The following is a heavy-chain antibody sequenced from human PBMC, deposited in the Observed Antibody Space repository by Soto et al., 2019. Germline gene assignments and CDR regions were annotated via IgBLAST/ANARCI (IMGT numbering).Heavy chain of an antibody. D-gene: IGHD4-17*01. CDR2: IKFDGSFT. J-gene: IGHJ6*02. CDR1: GFTFSDYW. V-gene: IGHV3-74*01. Sequence: EVQLVESGGGLVQPGGSLRLSCVASGFTFSDYWIHWVRQAPGKGLVWVSRIKFDGSFTSHADSVKGRFTISRDNARNTVHLQMDSLRVEDTGVYYCARGLRNYYGVDVWGQGTTVTVSS. CDR3: ARGLRNYYGVDV.